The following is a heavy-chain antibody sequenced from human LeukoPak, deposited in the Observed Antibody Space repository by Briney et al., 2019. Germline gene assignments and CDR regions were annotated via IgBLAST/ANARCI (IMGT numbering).Heavy chain of an antibody. Sequence: SETLSLTCTVSGVSISSYYWSWIRQPPGKGLEWIGYIYYSGSTNYNPSLKSRVTISVDTSKNQFSLKLSSVTAADTAVYYCARLVDYDILTGYCFDYWGQGTLVTVSS. CDR3: ARLVDYDILTGYCFDY. D-gene: IGHD3-9*01. V-gene: IGHV4-59*08. CDR1: GVSISSYY. CDR2: IYYSGST. J-gene: IGHJ4*02.